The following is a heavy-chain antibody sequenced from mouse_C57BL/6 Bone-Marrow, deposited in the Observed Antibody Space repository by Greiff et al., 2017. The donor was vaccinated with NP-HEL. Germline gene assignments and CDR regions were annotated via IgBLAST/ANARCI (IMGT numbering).Heavy chain of an antibody. D-gene: IGHD1-1*01. J-gene: IGHJ4*01. Sequence: QVQLQQSGPELVKPGASVKISCKASGYAFSSSWMNWVKQRPGKGLEWIGRIYPGDGDTNYNGKFKGKATLTADKSSSTAYMQLSSLTSEDSAVYFCARPPLYYYGSKRYYYAMDYWGQGTSVTVSS. CDR3: ARPPLYYYGSKRYYYAMDY. CDR1: GYAFSSSW. V-gene: IGHV1-82*01. CDR2: IYPGDGDT.